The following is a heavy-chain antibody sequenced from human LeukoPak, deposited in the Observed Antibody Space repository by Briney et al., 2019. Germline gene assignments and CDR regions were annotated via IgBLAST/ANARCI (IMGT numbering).Heavy chain of an antibody. Sequence: GGSLRLSCAASGFTFSDYYMSWIRQAPGKGLEWVSYISSSSGTTTYYADSVKGRFTISRDNAKNSLHLQMNSLRAEDTAVYYCARVRGSYSVDYWGQGTLVTVSS. CDR1: GFTFSDYY. CDR2: ISSSSGTTT. J-gene: IGHJ4*02. D-gene: IGHD1-26*01. V-gene: IGHV3-11*04. CDR3: ARVRGSYSVDY.